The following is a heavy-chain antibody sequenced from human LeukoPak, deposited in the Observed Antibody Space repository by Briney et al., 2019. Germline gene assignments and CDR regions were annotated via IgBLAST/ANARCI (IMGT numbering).Heavy chain of an antibody. J-gene: IGHJ6*03. CDR2: IYYSGST. Sequence: SETLSLTCTVSGGSISSSSYYWGWIRQPPGKGLEWIGSIYYSGSTYYNQSLKSRVTISVDTSKNQFSLKLSSATAADTAVYYCARLLWYGGSTRGYYMDVWGKGTTVTVSS. CDR1: GGSISSSSYY. V-gene: IGHV4-39*01. CDR3: ARLLWYGGSTRGYYMDV. D-gene: IGHD2-2*01.